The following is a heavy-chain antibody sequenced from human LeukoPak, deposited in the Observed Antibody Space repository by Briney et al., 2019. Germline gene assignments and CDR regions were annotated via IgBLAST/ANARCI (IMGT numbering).Heavy chain of an antibody. CDR3: AWGMDV. CDR1: GFIFSSYW. J-gene: IGHJ6*02. V-gene: IGHV3-7*04. CDR2: IRHDGREK. Sequence: GGSLRLSCAASGFIFSSYWMTWVRQAQGKAPEWVANIRHDGREKYYVGSVKGRFIISRDNAKNSLYLQMNSLRLEDTAIYYCAWGMDVWGQGTTVTVSS.